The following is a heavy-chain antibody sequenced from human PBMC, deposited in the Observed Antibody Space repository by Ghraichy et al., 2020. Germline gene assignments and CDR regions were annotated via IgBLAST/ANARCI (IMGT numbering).Heavy chain of an antibody. V-gene: IGHV4-39*01. J-gene: IGHJ3*02. Sequence: SETLSLTCTVSGGSISSSSYYWGWIRQPPGKGLEWIGSIYYNESTYYNPSLKSRVTISVDTSKNQFSLKLSSVTAADTAEYYCARQLVTGIKGRGSFDIWGQGTMVTVSS. CDR2: IYYNEST. CDR3: ARQLVTGIKGRGSFDI. D-gene: IGHD1-20*01. CDR1: GGSISSSSYY.